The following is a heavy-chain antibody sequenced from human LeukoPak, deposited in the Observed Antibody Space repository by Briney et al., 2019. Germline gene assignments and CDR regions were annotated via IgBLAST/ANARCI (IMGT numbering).Heavy chain of an antibody. V-gene: IGHV1-69*05. Sequence: SVKVSCKASGGTFSRYAINWVRQAPGQGLEWMGGIIPIFGTANYAQKFQGRVTMTRDTSTSTVYMELSSLRSEDTAVYYCARSGDFWSGRTPKNWFDPWGQGTLVTVSS. D-gene: IGHD3-3*01. CDR2: IIPIFGTA. J-gene: IGHJ5*02. CDR1: GGTFSRYA. CDR3: ARSGDFWSGRTPKNWFDP.